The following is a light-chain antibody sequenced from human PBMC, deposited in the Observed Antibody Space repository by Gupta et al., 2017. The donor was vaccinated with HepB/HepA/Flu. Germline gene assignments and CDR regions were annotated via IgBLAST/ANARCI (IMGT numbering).Light chain of an antibody. V-gene: IGKV1-39*01. CDR1: QSISSY. Sequence: SPSSPSASVGDRVTITCRASQSISSYLNWYQQKPGKAPNLLIYAASNLQSGAPSRFSGGGYGTDFTLTISSLQPEDFATYYCQQSHSLPQTFGQGTKLEIK. CDR3: QQSHSLPQT. CDR2: AAS. J-gene: IGKJ2*01.